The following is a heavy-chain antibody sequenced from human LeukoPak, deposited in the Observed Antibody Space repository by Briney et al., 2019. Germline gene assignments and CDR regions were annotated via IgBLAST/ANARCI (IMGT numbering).Heavy chain of an antibody. CDR3: ARDPNVLGITPYYFDF. V-gene: IGHV3-21*01. D-gene: IGHD3-10*02. CDR2: ISSDSSYI. Sequence: SGGSLRLSCAASGFTFSDYTMTWVRQAPGKGLEWVASISSDSSYIDYADSVKGRFTISRDNVKNSLFLKTDTLRGDDTGIYYCARDPNVLGITPYYFDFWGQGTLVTVSS. J-gene: IGHJ4*02. CDR1: GFTFSDYT.